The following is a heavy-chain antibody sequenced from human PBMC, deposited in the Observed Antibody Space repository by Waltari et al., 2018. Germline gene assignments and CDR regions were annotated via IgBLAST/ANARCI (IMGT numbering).Heavy chain of an antibody. Sequence: QVQLVESGGGVVQPGRSLSLSCAASGFTFSAYGMHWVRQAPGKGLEWVAVIWYDGSYKYYTDSVKGRFTISRDNSKNTLYLQMNSLRVEDTAVYYCAREKDYSGPFDYWGQGTLVTVSS. CDR3: AREKDYSGPFDY. CDR1: GFTFSAYG. J-gene: IGHJ4*02. V-gene: IGHV3-33*01. D-gene: IGHD1-26*01. CDR2: IWYDGSYK.